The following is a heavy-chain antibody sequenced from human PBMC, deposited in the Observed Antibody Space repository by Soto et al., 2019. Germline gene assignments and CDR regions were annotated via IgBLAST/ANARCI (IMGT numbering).Heavy chain of an antibody. D-gene: IGHD2-2*01. Sequence: QVQLVQSGAEVKKPGSSVKVSCKASGGTFSSYAISWVRQAPGQGLEWMGGSIPIFGTANYAQKFQGRVTITADESTSTAYMELSRLRSEDTAVYYCAREKLGYCSSTSCYVDYYYGMDVWGQGTTVTVSS. CDR2: SIPIFGTA. CDR3: AREKLGYCSSTSCYVDYYYGMDV. CDR1: GGTFSSYA. J-gene: IGHJ6*02. V-gene: IGHV1-69*01.